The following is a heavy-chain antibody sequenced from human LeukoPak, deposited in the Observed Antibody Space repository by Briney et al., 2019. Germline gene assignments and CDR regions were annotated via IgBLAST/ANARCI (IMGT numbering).Heavy chain of an antibody. CDR1: GFTFSTSP. V-gene: IGHV3-23*01. Sequence: GGSLRLSCAASGFTFSTSPMTWVRQAPGKGLEWVSAISDSAVYIYYADSVKGRFTISRDNSKNTLYLQMNRLRAEDTAVYYCAKLDVLGYGSGSYSGYWGQGTLVTVSS. J-gene: IGHJ4*02. D-gene: IGHD3-10*01. CDR2: ISDSAVYI. CDR3: AKLDVLGYGSGSYSGY.